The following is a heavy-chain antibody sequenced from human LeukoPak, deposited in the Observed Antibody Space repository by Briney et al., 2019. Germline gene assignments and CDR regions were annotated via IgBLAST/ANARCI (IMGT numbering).Heavy chain of an antibody. D-gene: IGHD3-16*01. CDR2: IYYSGST. CDR3: ARNGFGGPYTY. J-gene: IGHJ4*02. CDR1: GGSISSYY. V-gene: IGHV4-59*01. Sequence: PSETLSLTCTVSGGSISSYYWSWIRQPPGKGLEWIGYIYYSGSTNYNPSLKSRVTISVDTSKNQFSLKLSSVTAADTAVYYCARNGFGGPYTYWGQGTLVTVSS.